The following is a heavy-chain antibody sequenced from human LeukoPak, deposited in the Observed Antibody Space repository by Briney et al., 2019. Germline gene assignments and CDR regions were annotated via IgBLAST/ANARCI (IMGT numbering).Heavy chain of an antibody. CDR2: IKSDGST. J-gene: IGHJ1*01. Sequence: GGSLRLSCAASGFTSSSYWMHWVRQAPGKGLVWVSRIKSDGSTNYADSVKGRFTISRDNAKNTVSLQMNSLRAEDTGVYYCARAPSEIGGYYPEYFRHWGQGTLVTVSS. CDR1: GFTSSSYW. D-gene: IGHD3-22*01. V-gene: IGHV3-74*01. CDR3: ARAPSEIGGYYPEYFRH.